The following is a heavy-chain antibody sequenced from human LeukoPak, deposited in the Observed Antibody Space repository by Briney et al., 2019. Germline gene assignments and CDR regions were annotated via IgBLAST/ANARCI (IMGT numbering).Heavy chain of an antibody. Sequence: SETLSLTCAVYGGSFSGYYWSWIRQPPGKGLEWIGEINHSGSTIYNPSLKSRVTISVDTSKNQFSLKLSSVTAADTAVYYCARHPRLEGWFDPWGQGTLVTVSS. CDR1: GGSFSGYY. CDR3: ARHPRLEGWFDP. V-gene: IGHV4-34*01. D-gene: IGHD4-11*01. J-gene: IGHJ5*02. CDR2: INHSGST.